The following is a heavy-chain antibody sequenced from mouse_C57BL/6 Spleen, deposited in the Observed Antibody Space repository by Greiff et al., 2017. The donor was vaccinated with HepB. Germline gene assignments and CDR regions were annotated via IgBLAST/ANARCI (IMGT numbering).Heavy chain of an antibody. CDR3: ARRGWAFAY. V-gene: IGHV3-6*01. CDR2: ISYDGSN. Sequence: ESGPGLVKPSQSLSLTCSVTGYSITSGYYWNWIRQFPGNKLEWMGYISYDGSNNYNPSLKNRISITRDTSKNQFFLKLNSVTTEDTATYYCARRGWAFAYWGQGTLVTVSA. CDR1: GYSITSGYY. J-gene: IGHJ3*01. D-gene: IGHD3-3*01.